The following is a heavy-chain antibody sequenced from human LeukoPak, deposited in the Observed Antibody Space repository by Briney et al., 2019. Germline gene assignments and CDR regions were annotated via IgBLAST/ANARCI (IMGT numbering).Heavy chain of an antibody. J-gene: IGHJ4*02. CDR1: GGSFSGYY. CDR3: ARDHNASVFDY. V-gene: IGHV4-34*01. Sequence: SETLSFTWAVNGGSFSGYYWSWIGQPPGKGLEWIGEINHSGSTNYNPSLKSRVTISVDTSKNQFSLKLSSVTAADTAVYYCARDHNASVFDYWGQGTLVTVSS. CDR2: INHSGST. D-gene: IGHD1-1*01.